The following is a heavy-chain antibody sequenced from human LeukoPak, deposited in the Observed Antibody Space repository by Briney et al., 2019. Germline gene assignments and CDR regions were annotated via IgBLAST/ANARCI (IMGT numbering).Heavy chain of an antibody. D-gene: IGHD1-26*01. V-gene: IGHV3-74*01. CDR1: GFTFSTYW. J-gene: IGHJ4*02. CDR2: INSDGSST. CDR3: ARFIVGAPDY. Sequence: AGCLRLSCAASGFTFSTYWMHWVRQAPRKGLVWVSRINSDGSSTSYADSVKGRFTISRDNAESTLYLQMNSLRAEDTAVYYCARFIVGAPDYWGQGTLVTVSS.